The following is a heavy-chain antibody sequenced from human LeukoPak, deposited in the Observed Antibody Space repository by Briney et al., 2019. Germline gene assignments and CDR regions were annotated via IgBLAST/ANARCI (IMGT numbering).Heavy chain of an antibody. CDR3: ARNPGVGSSWYRLHY. J-gene: IGHJ4*02. D-gene: IGHD6-13*01. V-gene: IGHV4-59*12. Sequence: SETLSLTCTVAGGSISSYYWSWIRQPPGKGLEGIGYIFYSGSTNYNPSLKSRVTISVDTSKNQFSLKLSSVTAADTAVYYSARNPGVGSSWYRLHYWGQGTLVTVSS. CDR2: IFYSGST. CDR1: GGSISSYY.